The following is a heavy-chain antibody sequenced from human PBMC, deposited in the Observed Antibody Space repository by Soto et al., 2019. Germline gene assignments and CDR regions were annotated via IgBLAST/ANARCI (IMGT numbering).Heavy chain of an antibody. CDR2: INPKSGGT. D-gene: IGHD2-8*01. CDR3: ARGDSTDCSNGVCSFFYNHGMDV. J-gene: IGHJ6*02. Sequence: ASVKVSCKASGYSFTDYHIHWVRRAPGQGLEWLGRINPKSGGTSTAQKFQGWVTMTTDTSISTASMELTRLTSDDTAIYYCARGDSTDCSNGVCSFFYNHGMDVWGQGTTVTVSS. CDR1: GYSFTDYH. V-gene: IGHV1-2*04.